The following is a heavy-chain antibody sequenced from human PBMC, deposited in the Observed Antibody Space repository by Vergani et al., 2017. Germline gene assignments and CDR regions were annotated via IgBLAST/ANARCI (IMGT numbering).Heavy chain of an antibody. CDR1: RFTFSSYA. Sequence: EVQLLESGGGLVKPGGSLRLSCAASRFTFSSYAMSWVRQAPGKGLEWVSGISGTGGNTYNADSVKGRFTISRDNSKNPPYLQMHSLRAEDTAVYYWAKDQGVDIVVVVGAGPTYFDLWGRGTLVTVSS. V-gene: IGHV3-23*01. J-gene: IGHJ2*01. D-gene: IGHD2-15*01. CDR2: ISGTGGNT. CDR3: AKDQGVDIVVVVGAGPTYFDL.